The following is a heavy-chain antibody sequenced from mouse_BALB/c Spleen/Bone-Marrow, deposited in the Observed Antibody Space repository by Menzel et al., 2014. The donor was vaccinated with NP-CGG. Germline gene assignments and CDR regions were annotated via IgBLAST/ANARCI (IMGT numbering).Heavy chain of an antibody. CDR1: GFTFSDYY. CDR3: ARHSDYDYFDY. V-gene: IGHV5-12*02. Sequence: DVKLVESGGGLVQPGGSLKLSCATSGFTFSDYYMYWVRQTPEKRLEWVAYISNGGGSTYYPDTVKGRFTISRDNAKNTQYLQMDRLKSEDTAMYYCARHSDYDYFDYWGQGTTLTVSS. J-gene: IGHJ2*01. CDR2: ISNGGGST. D-gene: IGHD2-4*01.